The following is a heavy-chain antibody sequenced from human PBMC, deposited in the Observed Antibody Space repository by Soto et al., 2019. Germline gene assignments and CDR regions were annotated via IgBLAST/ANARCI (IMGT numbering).Heavy chain of an antibody. V-gene: IGHV4-30-4*01. Sequence: VQLQGSGPGLLKPSQTLSLTCTVSSASVNTGDYYWSYIRQPPGKGLEWLGYIFYSGDTYYNPSLKSRATISLNTSRNQFSLTLTSVTDADTALYYCVGTGTTDDFWGQGTLVTVSS. D-gene: IGHD1-7*01. CDR3: VGTGTTDDF. CDR1: SASVNTGDYY. CDR2: IFYSGDT. J-gene: IGHJ1*01.